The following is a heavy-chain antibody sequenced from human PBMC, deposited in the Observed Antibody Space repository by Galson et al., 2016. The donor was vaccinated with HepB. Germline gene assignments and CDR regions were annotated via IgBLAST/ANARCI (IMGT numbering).Heavy chain of an antibody. CDR1: GFTFSSHW. J-gene: IGHJ4*02. D-gene: IGHD3-16*01. CDR3: VGELFAFDY. Sequence: SLRLSCAASGFTFSSHWMHWVRQAPGKGLVWVARLKSDGGSATYADSVKGRFTISRDNAKNTLYLQMNSLRAEDTAVYYCVGELFAFDYWGQGTLVTVSS. CDR2: LKSDGGSA. V-gene: IGHV3-74*03.